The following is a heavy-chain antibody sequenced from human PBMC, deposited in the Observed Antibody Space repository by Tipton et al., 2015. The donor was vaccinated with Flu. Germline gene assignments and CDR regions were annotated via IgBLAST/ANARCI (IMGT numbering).Heavy chain of an antibody. J-gene: IGHJ3*01. CDR2: IHRTGYT. CDR3: ARDSGGSAYYVSLDL. D-gene: IGHD3-16*01. CDR1: GDSIGSGYY. V-gene: IGHV4-38-2*02. Sequence: TLSLTCSVSGDSIGSGYYWGWIRQPPGKGLEWIGNIHRTGYTYHNPSLKSRVTMSVDTSKNQFSLELTSVTDADTAVYYCARDSGGSAYYVSLDLWGQGTMLSVSS.